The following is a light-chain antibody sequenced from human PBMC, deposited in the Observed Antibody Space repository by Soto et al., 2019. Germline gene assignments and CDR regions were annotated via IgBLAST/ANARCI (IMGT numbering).Light chain of an antibody. CDR2: AAS. Sequence: DIQMTQSPSSLSASVGDRVTISCRASESMRSYLNWYQQKPGNAPTLLIYAASTLQSGIPSRFSGSGSGTDFIFTITSLQPEDFATYFCQQSYNSPPTFGQGTKVEI. CDR1: ESMRSY. CDR3: QQSYNSPPT. V-gene: IGKV1-39*01. J-gene: IGKJ1*01.